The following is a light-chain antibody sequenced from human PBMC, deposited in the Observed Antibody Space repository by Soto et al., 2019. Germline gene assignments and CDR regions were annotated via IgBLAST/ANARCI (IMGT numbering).Light chain of an antibody. CDR3: NSYAGNSWV. CDR1: SSDVGGYNH. J-gene: IGLJ3*02. CDR2: EVF. Sequence: QSALTQPPSASGSTGQPVSITCTGTSSDVGGYNHVSWYQHHPGKAPKLIIYEVFKRPSGVPDRFSGSKSGNTASLTVSGLQAEDEADYYCNSYAGNSWVFGGGTKLTVL. V-gene: IGLV2-8*01.